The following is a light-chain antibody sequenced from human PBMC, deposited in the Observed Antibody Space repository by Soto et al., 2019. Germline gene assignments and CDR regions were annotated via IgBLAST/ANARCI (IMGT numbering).Light chain of an antibody. CDR3: QCFDNSVTGYV. V-gene: IGLV1-40*01. Sequence: LTQPPSVSGAPGQSVTISCTGSSSNIGARYDVHWYRHLPGAAPKLLLYGYNKRPAGVPERFSGSRSGTSASLVITGLQAEDEADYYCQCFDNSVTGYVFGTGTKLTVL. CDR1: SSNIGARYD. CDR2: GYN. J-gene: IGLJ1*01.